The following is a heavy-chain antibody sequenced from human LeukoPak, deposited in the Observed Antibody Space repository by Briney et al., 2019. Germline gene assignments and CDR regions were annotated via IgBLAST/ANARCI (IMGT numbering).Heavy chain of an antibody. V-gene: IGHV4-4*08. CDR1: GGSISSYY. CDR2: IYTSGST. CDR3: ARDIVVVPAAWFDP. J-gene: IGHJ5*02. D-gene: IGHD2-2*01. Sequence: SETLSLTCTVSGGSISSYYWSWIRQPPGKGLEWIGYIYTSGSTNYNPSLKSRVTMSVDTSKNQFSLKLSSVTAADTAVYYCARDIVVVPAAWFDPWGQGTLVTVSS.